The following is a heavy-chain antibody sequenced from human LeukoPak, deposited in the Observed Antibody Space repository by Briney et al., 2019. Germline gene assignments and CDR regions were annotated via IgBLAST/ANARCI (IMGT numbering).Heavy chain of an antibody. V-gene: IGHV1-18*01. CDR2: INAYNGNT. Sequence: ASVKVSCKASGYTFSSYGFSWVRQAPGQGLEWMGWINAYNGNTNYAQKLQGRVTMTTDTSTSTAYMELRSLRSDDTAVYYCARVSIQLWFYFDYWGQGTLVTVSS. J-gene: IGHJ4*02. CDR1: GYTFSSYG. D-gene: IGHD5-18*01. CDR3: ARVSIQLWFYFDY.